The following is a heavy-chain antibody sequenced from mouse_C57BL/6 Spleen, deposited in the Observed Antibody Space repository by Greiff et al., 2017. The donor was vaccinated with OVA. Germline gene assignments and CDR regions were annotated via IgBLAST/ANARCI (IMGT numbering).Heavy chain of an antibody. Sequence: DVQLQESGPELVKPGASVKISCKASGYSFTGYYMNWVKQSPEKSLEWIGEINPSTGGTTYNQKFKAKATLTVDKSSSTAYMQLKSLTSEDSAVYYCARVYYGSSGDYAMDYWGQGTSVTVSS. CDR3: ARVYYGSSGDYAMDY. V-gene: IGHV1-42*01. J-gene: IGHJ4*01. CDR2: INPSTGGT. CDR1: GYSFTGYY. D-gene: IGHD1-1*01.